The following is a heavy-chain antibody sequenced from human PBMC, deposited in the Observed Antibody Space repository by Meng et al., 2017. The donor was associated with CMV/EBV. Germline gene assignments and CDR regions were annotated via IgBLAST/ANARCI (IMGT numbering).Heavy chain of an antibody. D-gene: IGHD6-6*01. CDR2: ISYDGSNK. J-gene: IGHJ5*02. CDR1: GFTFSSYA. V-gene: IGHV3-30*04. CDR3: ARLPIIAARLNSVWFDP. Sequence: GESLKISCAASGFTFSSYAMHWVRQAPGKGLEWVAVISYDGSNKYYADSVKGRFTISRDNSKNTLYLQMNSLRAEDTAVYYCARLPIIAARLNSVWFDPWGQGTLVTVS.